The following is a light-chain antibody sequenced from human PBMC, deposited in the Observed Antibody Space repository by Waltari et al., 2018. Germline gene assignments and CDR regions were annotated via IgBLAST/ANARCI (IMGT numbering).Light chain of an antibody. V-gene: IGKV1-17*01. CDR1: QDISTY. Sequence: DIQMTQSPSSLSASAGYRVTITCRASQDISTYLNWYQQKPGKAPKRLIYAASSLESGVPSRFSGSGSGTDFTLTISRLQPEDFATYYCLQYNSNPYSFGQGTKVEIK. CDR3: LQYNSNPYS. J-gene: IGKJ2*03. CDR2: AAS.